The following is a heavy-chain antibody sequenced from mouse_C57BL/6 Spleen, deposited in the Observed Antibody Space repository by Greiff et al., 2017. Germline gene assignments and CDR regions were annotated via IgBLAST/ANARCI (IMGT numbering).Heavy chain of an antibody. CDR3: ARRGYYYGSSYDWYFDA. D-gene: IGHD1-1*01. V-gene: IGHV1-80*01. J-gene: IGHJ1*03. CDR2: IYPGDGDT. CDR1: GYAFSSYW. Sequence: VKLQESGAELVKPGASVKISCKASGYAFSSYWMNWVKQRPGKGLEWIGQIYPGDGDTNYTGKFKGKATLTADKSSSTAYMQLSSLTSEDSAVYFCARRGYYYGSSYDWYFDAWGTGTTVTVSS.